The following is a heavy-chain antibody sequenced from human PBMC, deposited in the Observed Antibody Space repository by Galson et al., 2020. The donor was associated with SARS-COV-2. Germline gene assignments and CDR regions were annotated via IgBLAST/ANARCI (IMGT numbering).Heavy chain of an antibody. D-gene: IGHD1-26*01. CDR2: IYYSGST. J-gene: IGHJ4*02. V-gene: IGHV4-39*01. CDR3: ARPLVGANQGFDY. CDR1: GGSISSSSYY. Sequence: SETLSLTCTVSGGSISSSSYYWGWIRQPPGKGLEWIGSIYYSGSTYYNPSLKSRVTISVDTSKNQFSLKLSSVTAADTAVYYCARPLVGANQGFDYWGQGTLVTVSS.